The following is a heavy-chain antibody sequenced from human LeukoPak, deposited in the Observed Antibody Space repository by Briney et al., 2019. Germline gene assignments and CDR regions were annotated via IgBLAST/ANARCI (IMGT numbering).Heavy chain of an antibody. Sequence: GGSLRLSCAAPGFTFTNYWMTWVRQAPGKGLEWVANIKQDGSVKYYLDSVKGRFTISRDNAKNSLYLQMNSLRAEDTALYYCAKALGYCSGGSCYQADYYYYYGMDVWGQGTTVTVSS. D-gene: IGHD2-15*01. J-gene: IGHJ6*02. CDR1: GFTFTNYW. CDR3: AKALGYCSGGSCYQADYYYYYGMDV. V-gene: IGHV3-7*03. CDR2: IKQDGSVK.